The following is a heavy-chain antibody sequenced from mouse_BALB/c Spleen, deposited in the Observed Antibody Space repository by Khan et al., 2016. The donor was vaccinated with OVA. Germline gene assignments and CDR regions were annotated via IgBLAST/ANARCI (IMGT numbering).Heavy chain of an antibody. CDR1: GYTFTSYW. J-gene: IGHJ3*01. Sequence: QMRLEESGAELVRPGASVKLSCKASGYTFTSYWMNWVRQRPGQGLDWIGKINPSDSETHYNQMFKDKATLTVDKSSGTAYMQLSSLTSEDSAVYYCARREKYGYDPSWFAYWGQGTLVTVSA. CDR3: ARREKYGYDPSWFAY. D-gene: IGHD2-2*01. CDR2: INPSDSET. V-gene: IGHV1-61*01.